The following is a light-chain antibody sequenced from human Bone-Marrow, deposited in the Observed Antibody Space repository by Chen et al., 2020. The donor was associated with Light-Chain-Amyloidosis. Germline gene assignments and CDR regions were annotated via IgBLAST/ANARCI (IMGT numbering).Light chain of an antibody. CDR1: SSDVGGDNN. V-gene: IGLV2-14*01. CDR3: SSYTITNTLV. J-gene: IGLJ1*01. CDR2: EVT. Sequence: QSALTQPASVSGSPGQSITIPCTGPSSDVGGDNNVSWYQQHPDKAPKLMIYEVTNRPSWVPDRFSSSKSDNTASMTISGLQTEDEADYYCSSYTITNTLVFGSGTRVTVL.